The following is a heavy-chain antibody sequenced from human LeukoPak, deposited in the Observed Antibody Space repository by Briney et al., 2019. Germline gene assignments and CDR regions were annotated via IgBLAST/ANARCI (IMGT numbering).Heavy chain of an antibody. CDR1: GYTFINYG. V-gene: IGHV1-18*01. D-gene: IGHD2-2*02. CDR3: ARRILVAPTAIPPHLDD. J-gene: IGHJ4*02. CDR2: ISPYNGNT. Sequence: AASVKVSCKAFGYTFINYGISWVRQAPGQGLEWMGWISPYNGNTNFAQKFQGRVTMTTDTSTSTAYMEMRSLTSDDTAVYYCARRILVAPTAIPPHLDDWGQGTLVTVSS.